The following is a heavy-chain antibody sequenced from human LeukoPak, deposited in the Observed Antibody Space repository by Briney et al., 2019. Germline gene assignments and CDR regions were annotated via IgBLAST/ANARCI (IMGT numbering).Heavy chain of an antibody. CDR3: ARDNTISGHYEVGY. Sequence: GGSLRLSCAASGFSVSTNYTIWVRQAPGMGLECVSVISNHGTTYYADSVKGRFSISRDNSKNTVFLQMNSLRAEDTAVYYCARDNTISGHYEVGYWGQGTLVTVSS. CDR2: ISNHGTT. D-gene: IGHD3-3*01. V-gene: IGHV3-53*01. J-gene: IGHJ4*02. CDR1: GFSVSTNY.